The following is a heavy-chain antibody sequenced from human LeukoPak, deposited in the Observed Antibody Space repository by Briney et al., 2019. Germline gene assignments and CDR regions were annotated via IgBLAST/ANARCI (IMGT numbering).Heavy chain of an antibody. J-gene: IGHJ6*03. CDR3: ARDPYSGSYGADYYYYMDV. CDR2: IASGSSHR. V-gene: IGHV3-21*01. Sequence: GGSLRLSCAASGFTFSSYNMNWVRQTPGQGLEGVSSIASGSSHRYYADSVKCRFTVSRDNAKSSLYLQMNSLRAEDTAVYYCARDPYSGSYGADYYYYMDVWGKGTTVTISS. D-gene: IGHD1-26*01. CDR1: GFTFSSYN.